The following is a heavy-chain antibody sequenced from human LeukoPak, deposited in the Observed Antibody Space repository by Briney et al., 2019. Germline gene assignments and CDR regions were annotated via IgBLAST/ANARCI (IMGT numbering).Heavy chain of an antibody. CDR3: AAGIAVAGYDALDI. Sequence: ASVKVSCKASGYTFTSYAMHWVRQAPGQRLEWMGWINAGNGNTKYSQKFQGRVTITRDTSASTAYMELSSLRSEDTAVYYCAAGIAVAGYDALDIWGQGTMVTVSS. D-gene: IGHD6-19*01. CDR1: GYTFTSYA. J-gene: IGHJ3*02. V-gene: IGHV1-3*01. CDR2: INAGNGNT.